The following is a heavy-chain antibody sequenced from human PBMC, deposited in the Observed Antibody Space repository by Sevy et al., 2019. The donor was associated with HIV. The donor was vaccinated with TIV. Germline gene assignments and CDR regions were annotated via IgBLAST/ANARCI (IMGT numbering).Heavy chain of an antibody. V-gene: IGHV3-23*01. CDR2: FSFGCGRI. Sequence: GGSLRLSCAASGFTFAKYSMSWVRQAPGKGLEWVSTFSFGCGRINYAESVKGRFTISRDDSKNKLFLQMNSLRAEDTATYFCAREGCTQPHDYWGQGTLVTVSS. CDR1: GFTFAKYS. D-gene: IGHD2-8*01. J-gene: IGHJ4*02. CDR3: AREGCTQPHDY.